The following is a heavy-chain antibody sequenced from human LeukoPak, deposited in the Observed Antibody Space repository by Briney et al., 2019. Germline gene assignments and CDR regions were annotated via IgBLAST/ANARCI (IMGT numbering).Heavy chain of an antibody. CDR1: GGTFSSYA. Sequence: SVKVSCKASGGTFSSYAISWVRQAPGQGLEWMGGIIPIFGTANYAQKFQGRVTITADKSTSTAYMELSSLRSEDTAVYYCARETSQKGAHYMDVWGKGTTVTISS. V-gene: IGHV1-69*06. CDR3: ARETSQKGAHYMDV. D-gene: IGHD3-16*01. J-gene: IGHJ6*03. CDR2: IIPIFGTA.